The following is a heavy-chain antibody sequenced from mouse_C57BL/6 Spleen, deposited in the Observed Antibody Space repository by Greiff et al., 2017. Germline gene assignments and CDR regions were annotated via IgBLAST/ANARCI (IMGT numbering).Heavy chain of an antibody. CDR2: IAPSDSYT. CDR1: GYTFTSYW. J-gene: IGHJ1*03. Sequence: QVQLQQPGAELVKPGASVKLSCKASGYTFTSYWMQWVNQRPGQGLEWIGEIAPSDSYTNSNQKCKGKATLTVDTSSSTAYMQLSSLTSEDSAVYYCARRPSYWYFDVWGTGTTVTVSS. CDR3: ARRPSYWYFDV. V-gene: IGHV1-50*01.